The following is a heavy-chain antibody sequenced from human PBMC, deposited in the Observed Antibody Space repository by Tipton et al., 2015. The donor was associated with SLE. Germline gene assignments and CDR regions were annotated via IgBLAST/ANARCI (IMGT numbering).Heavy chain of an antibody. J-gene: IGHJ6*02. CDR1: GGSISSSSYY. Sequence: TLSLTCTVSGGSISSSSYYWDWIRQPPGKGLEWIGSIYYSGNTYYNPSLKSRVTISVDTPKNQFSLKLSSVTAADTAVYYCARRSSGYFYYYGMDVWGQGTPVTVSS. D-gene: IGHD3-22*01. V-gene: IGHV4-39*07. CDR2: IYYSGNT. CDR3: ARRSSGYFYYYGMDV.